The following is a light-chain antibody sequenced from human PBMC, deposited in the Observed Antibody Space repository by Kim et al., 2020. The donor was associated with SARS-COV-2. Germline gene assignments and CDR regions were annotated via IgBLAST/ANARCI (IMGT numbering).Light chain of an antibody. Sequence: SPGERATLSCRASPSVSSNYLAWYQQKPGQAPRLLIYGASSRATGIPDRFSGSGSGTDFTLTISRLEPEDFAVYYCQQYGSRALTFGGGTKVDIK. CDR1: PSVSSNY. CDR2: GAS. J-gene: IGKJ4*01. V-gene: IGKV3-20*01. CDR3: QQYGSRALT.